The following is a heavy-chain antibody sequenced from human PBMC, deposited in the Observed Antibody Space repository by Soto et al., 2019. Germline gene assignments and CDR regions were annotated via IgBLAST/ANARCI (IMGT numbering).Heavy chain of an antibody. Sequence: ASVKVSCKASGYTFTSYDINWVRQATGQGLEWMGWMNPNSGNTGYAQKFQGRVTMTRNTSISTAYMELSSLRSEDTAVYYCARGKIITMIVVVITRHEYFQHWGQGTLVTVS. D-gene: IGHD3-22*01. CDR2: MNPNSGNT. CDR1: GYTFTSYD. V-gene: IGHV1-8*01. CDR3: ARGKIITMIVVVITRHEYFQH. J-gene: IGHJ1*01.